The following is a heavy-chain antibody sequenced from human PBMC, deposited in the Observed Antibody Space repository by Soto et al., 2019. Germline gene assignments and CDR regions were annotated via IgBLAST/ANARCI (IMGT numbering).Heavy chain of an antibody. CDR2: INAGNGNT. J-gene: IGHJ3*02. CDR1: GYTFTSYA. D-gene: IGHD6-19*01. V-gene: IGHV1-3*01. CDR3: ARVNQMGWRSGWYHAFDI. Sequence: GASVKVSCKASGYTFTSYAMHWVRQAPGQRLEWMGWINAGNGNTKYSQKFQGRVTITRDTSASTAYMELSSLRSEDTAVYYCARVNQMGWRSGWYHAFDIWGQGTMVTVSS.